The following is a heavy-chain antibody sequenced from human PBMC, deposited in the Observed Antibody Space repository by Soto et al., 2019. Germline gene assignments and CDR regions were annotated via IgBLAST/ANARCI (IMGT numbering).Heavy chain of an antibody. CDR2: VYESGGK. V-gene: IGHV4-30-2*01. Sequence: SETLSVTCAVSDGSIRSGASSWNWIQQPPGEGLGWIGYVYESGGKRYNTCLKSRVTRAVDKSKNQFSLKRSYVTAADTAVYYGARDPLEGNWFAPWVQGTLVTVSS. CDR1: DGSIRSGASS. CDR3: ARDPLEGNWFAP. J-gene: IGHJ5*02.